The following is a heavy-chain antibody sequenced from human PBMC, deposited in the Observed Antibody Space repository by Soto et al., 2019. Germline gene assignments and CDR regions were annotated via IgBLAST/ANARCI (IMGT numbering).Heavy chain of an antibody. V-gene: IGHV3-30*18. CDR3: AKEEYYGSGSYPLGY. Sequence: AGGSLRLSCAASGFTFSSYGMHWVRQAPGKGLEWVAVISYDGSNKYYADSVKGRFTISRDNSKNTLYLQMNSLRAEDTAVYYCAKEEYYGSGSYPLGYWGQGTLVTVSS. CDR1: GFTFSSYG. D-gene: IGHD3-10*01. J-gene: IGHJ4*02. CDR2: ISYDGSNK.